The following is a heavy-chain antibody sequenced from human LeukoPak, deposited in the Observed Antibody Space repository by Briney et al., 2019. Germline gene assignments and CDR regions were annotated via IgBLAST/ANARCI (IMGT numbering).Heavy chain of an antibody. CDR1: GGSFSGYY. Sequence: PSETLSLTCAVYGGSFSGYYWSWIRQPPGKGLEWIGEFNHSGSTNYNPSLKSRVTISVDTSKNQFSLMLSSVTAADTAVYFCARAPIVVVIATSGGWFDPWGQGTLVTVSS. CDR2: FNHSGST. D-gene: IGHD2-21*01. V-gene: IGHV4-34*01. CDR3: ARAPIVVVIATSGGWFDP. J-gene: IGHJ5*02.